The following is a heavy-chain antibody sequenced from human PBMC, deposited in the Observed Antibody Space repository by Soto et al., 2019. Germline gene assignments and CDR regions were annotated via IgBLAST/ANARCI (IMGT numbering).Heavy chain of an antibody. V-gene: IGHV3-30*19. Sequence: QVQLVESGGGVVQPGTSLRVSCVGSGFTFRSYVIHWVRQAPGKGLEWVALTSYDGSDKYYGDSVRGRFTISRDNSRNTVDLQMDSRRLEDTALYYSARGGTTGGLDVWGQGTLVSVSS. J-gene: IGHJ1*01. CDR3: ARGGTTGGLDV. CDR1: GFTFRSYV. CDR2: TSYDGSDK. D-gene: IGHD3-16*01.